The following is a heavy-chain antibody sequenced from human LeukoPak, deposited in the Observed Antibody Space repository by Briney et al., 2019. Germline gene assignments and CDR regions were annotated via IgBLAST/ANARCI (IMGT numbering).Heavy chain of an antibody. J-gene: IGHJ4*02. CDR2: IYYSGST. V-gene: IGHV4-31*03. D-gene: IGHD1-26*01. CDR1: GGSISSGGYS. Sequence: SQTLSLTCTVSGGSISSGGYSWSWIRQHPGKGLEWIGYIYYSGSTNYNPSLKSRVTMSVDTSKNQFSLKLSSVTAADTAVYYCARGAGGSYDFDYWGQGTLVTVSS. CDR3: ARGAGGSYDFDY.